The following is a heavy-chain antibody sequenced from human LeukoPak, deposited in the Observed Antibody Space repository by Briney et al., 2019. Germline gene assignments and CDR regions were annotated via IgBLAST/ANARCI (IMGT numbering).Heavy chain of an antibody. V-gene: IGHV5-51*03. CDR3: ASPTTVTTIAFDI. CDR1: GYSFTSYW. Sequence: KPGESLKISCKGSGYSFTSYWIGWVRQMPGKGLEWMGIIYPGDSDTRYSPSFQGQVTISADKSISTAYLQWSSLKASDTAMYYCASPTTVTTIAFDIWGQGTMVTVSS. CDR2: IYPGDSDT. D-gene: IGHD4-17*01. J-gene: IGHJ3*02.